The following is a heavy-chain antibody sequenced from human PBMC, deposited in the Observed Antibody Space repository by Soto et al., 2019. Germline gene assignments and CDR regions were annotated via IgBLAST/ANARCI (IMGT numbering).Heavy chain of an antibody. V-gene: IGHV3-11*06. CDR3: ATFRNRNYYDSSGYYLNNYFDY. J-gene: IGHJ4*02. CDR2: ISSSTTYT. D-gene: IGHD3-22*01. Sequence: GGSLRLSCAASGFTFSDYYMSWIRQAPGKGLECVSFISSSTTYTNYADSVKGRSTISRDNARNSLYLQMNSLRAEDTAVYYCATFRNRNYYDSSGYYLNNYFDYWGQGTLVTVSS. CDR1: GFTFSDYY.